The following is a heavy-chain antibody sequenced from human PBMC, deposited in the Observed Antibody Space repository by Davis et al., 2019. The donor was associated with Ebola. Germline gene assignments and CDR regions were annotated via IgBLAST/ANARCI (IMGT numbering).Heavy chain of an antibody. CDR1: GYTFTSYD. V-gene: IGHV1-69*04. D-gene: IGHD5-24*01. Sequence: SVKVSCKASGYTFTSYDINWVRQATGQGLEWMGRIIPILGIANYAQKFQGRVTITADKSTSTAYMELSSLRSEDTAVYYCARTVEMATILYYYYGMDVWGQGTTVTVSS. J-gene: IGHJ6*02. CDR3: ARTVEMATILYYYYGMDV. CDR2: IIPILGIA.